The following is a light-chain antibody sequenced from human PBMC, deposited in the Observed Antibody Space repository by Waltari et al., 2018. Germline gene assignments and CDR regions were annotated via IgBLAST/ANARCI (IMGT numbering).Light chain of an antibody. Sequence: EIVLTQSPGTLSLSPGDRVTLSCRASQSVRSSYLAWYQQKPGQAPRLLIYGTSSRATGIPDRFSGSGSGTDFTLTISRLEPEDFAVYYCQQYGTAPLTFGGGTKVEI. CDR2: GTS. CDR1: QSVRSSY. V-gene: IGKV3-20*01. J-gene: IGKJ4*01. CDR3: QQYGTAPLT.